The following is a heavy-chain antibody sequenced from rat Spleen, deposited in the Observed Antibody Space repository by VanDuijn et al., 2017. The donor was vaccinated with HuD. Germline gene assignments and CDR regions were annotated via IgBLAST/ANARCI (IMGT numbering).Heavy chain of an antibody. CDR1: GFTFDDYG. CDR2: INWGGSST. Sequence: EVKLVESGGGLVQPGRSLKLSCAASGFTFDDYGMAWVRQAPKNGLEWVASINWGGSSTYYPDNVKGRFTISRDNAKNALYLQMNNLRSEDTATYYCARAGYLRDWYFDFWGPGTMVTVSS. J-gene: IGHJ1*01. D-gene: IGHD2-2*01. CDR3: ARAGYLRDWYFDF. V-gene: IGHV5-36*01.